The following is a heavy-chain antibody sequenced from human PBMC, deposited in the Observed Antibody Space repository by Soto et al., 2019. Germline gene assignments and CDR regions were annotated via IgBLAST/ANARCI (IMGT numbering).Heavy chain of an antibody. J-gene: IGHJ3*02. CDR2: IYYDGST. D-gene: IGHD3-22*01. CDR3: ARDFHDRSGYAALDI. V-gene: IGHV4-39*02. Sequence: SVTCGVSYGYSFTIGCNLISKKQPPGKGLEWIGTIYYDGSTSYNPSLKSQVTISVDTSKNHFALKVNSVTAADTAVYYCARDFHDRSGYAALDIRGQGTMVPVSS. CDR1: YGYSFTIGCN.